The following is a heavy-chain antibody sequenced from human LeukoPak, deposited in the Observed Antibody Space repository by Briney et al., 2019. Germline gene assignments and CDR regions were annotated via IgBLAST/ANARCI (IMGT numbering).Heavy chain of an antibody. CDR2: ISTRSSYT. CDR1: GFTFSGNY. J-gene: IGHJ4*02. Sequence: GGSLRLSCAASGFTFSGNYMSWVRQAPGKGLEWVSYISTRSSYTKYADSVRGRFTISRDDAKNSLYLQMNSLGAEDTAVYYCARGHYNGDYWGPGTLVTVSS. D-gene: IGHD3-10*01. CDR3: ARGHYNGDY. V-gene: IGHV3-11*06.